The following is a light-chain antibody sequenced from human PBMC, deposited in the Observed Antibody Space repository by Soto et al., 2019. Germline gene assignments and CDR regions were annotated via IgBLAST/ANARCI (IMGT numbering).Light chain of an antibody. Sequence: EIVLTQSPGTLSLSPGERATLSCRASQSVSSSYVAWYQPKPGPAPRHHIYGTSSRATGIPDRFSGSGSATAFSLTIIRLEPQDFAVYFCQHHRGSPLVTFGQGTRLEIK. V-gene: IGKV3-20*01. CDR1: QSVSSSY. CDR2: GTS. CDR3: QHHRGSPLVT. J-gene: IGKJ5*01.